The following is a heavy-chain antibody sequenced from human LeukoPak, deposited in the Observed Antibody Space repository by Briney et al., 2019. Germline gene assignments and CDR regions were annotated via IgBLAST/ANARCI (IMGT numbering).Heavy chain of an antibody. J-gene: IGHJ4*02. CDR1: GFTFSSYG. Sequence: GGSLRLSCAASGFTFSSYGMHWVRQAPGKGLEWVAVIWYDGSNKYYADSVKGRFTISRDNSKNTLYLQMNSLRAEDTAVYYCVKDGSENIMLDYWGQGTLVTVSS. CDR3: VKDGSENIMLDY. D-gene: IGHD3-10*01. CDR2: IWYDGSNK. V-gene: IGHV3-33*06.